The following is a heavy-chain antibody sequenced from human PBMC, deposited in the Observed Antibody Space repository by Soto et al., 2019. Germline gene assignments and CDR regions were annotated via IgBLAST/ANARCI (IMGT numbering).Heavy chain of an antibody. CDR2: ISGSGGST. CDR1: GFTFSSYA. V-gene: IGHV3-23*01. J-gene: IGHJ6*02. CDR3: AKGTRGITGLREDPWF. Sequence: PGGSLRLSCAASGFTFSSYAMSWVRQAPGKGLEWVSAISGSGGSTYYADSVKGRFTISRDNSKNTLYLQMNSLRAEDTAVYYCAKGTRGITGLREDPWFWGQGTTVTVSS. D-gene: IGHD3-3*01.